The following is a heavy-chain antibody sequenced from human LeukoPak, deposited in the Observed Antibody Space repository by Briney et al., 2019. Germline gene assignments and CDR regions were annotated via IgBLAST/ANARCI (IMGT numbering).Heavy chain of an antibody. D-gene: IGHD4-17*01. CDR3: ARINNGDYPDY. CDR1: GFSISSGYF. J-gene: IGHJ4*02. V-gene: IGHV4-38-2*01. Sequence: SETLSLTCSVSGFSISSGYFWGWVRQPPGKGLEWIGSFYRSGTTYYNPSLKSRVTISVDTSKNQFSLKLTSVTAADTAIYYCARINNGDYPDYWGQGTLVTVSS. CDR2: FYRSGTT.